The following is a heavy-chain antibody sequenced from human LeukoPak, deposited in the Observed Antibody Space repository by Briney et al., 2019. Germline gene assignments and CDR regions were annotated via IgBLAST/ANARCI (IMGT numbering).Heavy chain of an antibody. CDR3: TRYNNDHFDY. V-gene: IGHV3-33*01. D-gene: IGHD1-14*01. J-gene: IGHJ4*02. Sequence: GRSLRLSCAGSGFTFSGYGMHWFRQTPGKGLEWVAVIAYDGSRAFYADSVKGRFTISRDNSKNTMSVQMDDLRAADTAVYYCTRYNNDHFDYWGQGTLVTVSS. CDR1: GFTFSGYG. CDR2: IAYDGSRA.